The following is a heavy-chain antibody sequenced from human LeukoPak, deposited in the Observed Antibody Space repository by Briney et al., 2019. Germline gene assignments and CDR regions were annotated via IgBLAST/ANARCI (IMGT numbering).Heavy chain of an antibody. CDR3: ARVRSQGRVVAAIGY. Sequence: ASVKVSCKASGYTFTGYYMHWVRQAPGQGLEWMGWINPNSGGTNYAQKFQGRVTMTRDTSISTAYMELSRLRSDDTAVYYCARVRSQGRVVAAIGYWGQGTLVNVSS. CDR1: GYTFTGYY. D-gene: IGHD2-15*01. J-gene: IGHJ4*02. CDR2: INPNSGGT. V-gene: IGHV1-2*02.